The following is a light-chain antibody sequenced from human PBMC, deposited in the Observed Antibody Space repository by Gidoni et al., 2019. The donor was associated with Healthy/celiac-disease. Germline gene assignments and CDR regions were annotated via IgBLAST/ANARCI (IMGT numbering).Light chain of an antibody. V-gene: IGKV1-39*01. CDR2: AAS. CDR3: QQSYSTPRT. J-gene: IGKJ5*01. Sequence: IQLTPSPSSLSASVGDRVPITCRASQSISSYLNWYQQKPGKAPKLLIYAASSLQSGVPSRFSGSGSGTDFTLTISSLQPEDFATYYCQQSYSTPRTFGQGTRLEIK. CDR1: QSISSY.